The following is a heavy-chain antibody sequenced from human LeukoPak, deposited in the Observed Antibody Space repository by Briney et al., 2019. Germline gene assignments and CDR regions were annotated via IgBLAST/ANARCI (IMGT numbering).Heavy chain of an antibody. CDR2: ISSSGSTI. CDR1: RFTFSSYE. D-gene: IGHD3-10*01. Sequence: GGSLRLSCAASRFTFSSYEMNWVRQAPGKGRGWVSYISSSGSTIYYTDSVKGRFTLSRDTAKNSLYLQVNGLRTAHTSVFYCARDIASMDRGVIKSYYYYYYMDVWGKGTTVTVSS. CDR3: ARDIASMDRGVIKSYYYYYYMDV. J-gene: IGHJ6*03. V-gene: IGHV3-48*03.